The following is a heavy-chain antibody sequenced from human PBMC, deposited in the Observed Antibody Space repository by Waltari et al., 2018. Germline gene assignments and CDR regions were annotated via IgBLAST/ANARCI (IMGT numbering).Heavy chain of an antibody. CDR2: IYSGGST. CDR1: GFTVSSNY. V-gene: IGHV3-53*01. CDR3: ASSGYSTLNRAFDI. D-gene: IGHD6-13*01. J-gene: IGHJ3*02. Sequence: EVQLVESGGGLIQPGGSLRLSCAASGFTVSSNYMSWVRRAPGKGLEWVSVIYSGGSTYYADSVKGRFTISRDNSKNTLYLQMNSLRAEDTAVYYCASSGYSTLNRAFDIWGQGTMVTVSS.